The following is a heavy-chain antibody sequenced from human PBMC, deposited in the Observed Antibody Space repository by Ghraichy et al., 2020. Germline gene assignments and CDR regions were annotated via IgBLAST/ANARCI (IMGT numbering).Heavy chain of an antibody. Sequence: ASVKVSCKVSGYTLTELSMHWVRQAPGKGLEWMGGFGPEDGETIYAQKFQGRVTMTEDTSTDTAYMELSSLRSEDTAVYYCATQLYGDYESTRRAGNPYYYYGMDVWGQGTTVTVSS. CDR3: ATQLYGDYESTRRAGNPYYYYGMDV. CDR1: GYTLTELS. CDR2: FGPEDGET. D-gene: IGHD4-17*01. J-gene: IGHJ6*02. V-gene: IGHV1-24*01.